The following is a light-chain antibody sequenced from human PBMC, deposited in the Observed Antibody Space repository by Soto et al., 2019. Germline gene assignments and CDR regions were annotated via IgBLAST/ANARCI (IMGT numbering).Light chain of an antibody. V-gene: IGKV3-11*01. Sequence: EIVLTQSPATLSLSPGERATLSCRASQSVTRYLAWYQQRPGQTPRLLIYDASNRATGIPARFSGSGSGTDFTLSISSLEPEDFAVYYCQQRGSWPLTFGPGTKVDIK. J-gene: IGKJ3*01. CDR1: QSVTRY. CDR3: QQRGSWPLT. CDR2: DAS.